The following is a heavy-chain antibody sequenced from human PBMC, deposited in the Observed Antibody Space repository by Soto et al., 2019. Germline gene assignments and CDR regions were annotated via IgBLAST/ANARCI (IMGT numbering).Heavy chain of an antibody. D-gene: IGHD2-15*01. CDR3: ARREFYCSGGSCQNGAEYFQH. V-gene: IGHV5-10-1*01. J-gene: IGHJ1*01. CDR1: GYSFTSYW. CDR2: IDPSDSYT. Sequence: GESLKISCKGSGYSFTSYWISWVRQMPGKGLEWMGRIDPSDSYTNYSPSFQGHVTISADKSISTAYLQWSSLKASDTAMYYCARREFYCSGGSCQNGAEYFQHWGQGTLVTVSS.